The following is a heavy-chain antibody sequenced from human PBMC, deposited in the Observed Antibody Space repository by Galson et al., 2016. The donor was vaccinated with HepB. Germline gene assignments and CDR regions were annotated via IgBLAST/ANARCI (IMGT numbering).Heavy chain of an antibody. V-gene: IGHV1-69*13. Sequence: SVKVSCKASGGTFSSYTISWVRQAPGQGLEWMGGIIPTFGTTNYAQKFQGRVTVTADESTSTAYMDLTSLTSEDTAVYYCAQFCSTTSCYEAGYYPDMDVWGQGTTVTVSS. CDR2: IIPTFGTT. CDR1: GGTFSSYT. J-gene: IGHJ6*02. D-gene: IGHD2-2*01. CDR3: AQFCSTTSCYEAGYYPDMDV.